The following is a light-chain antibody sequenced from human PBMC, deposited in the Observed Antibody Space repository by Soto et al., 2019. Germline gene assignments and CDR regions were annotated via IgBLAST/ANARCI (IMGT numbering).Light chain of an antibody. V-gene: IGLV2-14*02. Sequence: QSALTQPASVSGSPGQSITISCTGSSSDVASYNLVSWYQQLPGKAPKLIIYEVNNRPSGVSNRFSGSKSGNTASLTISGLLAEDEADYYCSSYSTGRTDVIFGGGTKLTVL. CDR3: SSYSTGRTDVI. J-gene: IGLJ2*01. CDR1: SSDVASYNL. CDR2: EVN.